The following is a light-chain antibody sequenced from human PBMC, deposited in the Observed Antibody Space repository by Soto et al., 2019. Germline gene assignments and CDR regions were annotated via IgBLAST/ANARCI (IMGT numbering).Light chain of an antibody. Sequence: PATVAASPGHSVTISCTRTSSYSGGYNYGSWNQQHPCTAPKLMIYEVRNMTSGFSNLFSGFTFANTASLTIYGLQAADAADYDGSSDTTRNTRAFGTGTKGTGL. CDR3: SSDTTRNTRA. CDR1: SSYSGGYNY. CDR2: EVR. V-gene: IGLV2-14*01. J-gene: IGLJ1*01.